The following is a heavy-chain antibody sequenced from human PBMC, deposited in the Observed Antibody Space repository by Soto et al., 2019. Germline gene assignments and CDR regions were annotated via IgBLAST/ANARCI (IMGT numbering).Heavy chain of an antibody. Sequence: SEDPVPPLHCLWCPHHYKLLELDPAGPREGAGVDWIYLLQWSTTYNPSLKSRVTMSADTSKDQFSLKLNSVTAADTAVYYCSRDAGGPYDPWGPGILVTVSS. V-gene: IGHV4-59*01. CDR1: CPHHYKL. J-gene: IGHJ5*01. CDR3: SRDAGGPYDP. D-gene: IGHD2-15*01. CDR2: LLQWST.